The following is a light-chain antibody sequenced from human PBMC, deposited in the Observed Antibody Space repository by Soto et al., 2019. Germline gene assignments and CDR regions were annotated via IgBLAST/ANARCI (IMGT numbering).Light chain of an antibody. CDR3: QHYNSYRT. CDR1: QSISSW. J-gene: IGKJ1*01. V-gene: IGKV1-5*03. CDR2: KAS. Sequence: DIKMTQSPSTLSASVGDRVTITCRASQSISSWLAWYQQKPGKAPKLLIYKASSLESGVPSRFSGSGSGTEFTLTISSLQSDDFATYYCQHYNSYRTFGQGTKVDI.